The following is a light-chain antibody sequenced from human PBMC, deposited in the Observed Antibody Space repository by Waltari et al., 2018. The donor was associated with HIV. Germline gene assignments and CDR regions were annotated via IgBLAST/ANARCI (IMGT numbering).Light chain of an antibody. CDR2: LKSDGSH. CDR3: QTWSTGIRV. J-gene: IGLJ2*01. CDR1: SGHNSYA. V-gene: IGLV4-69*01. Sequence: QLVLTQSPSASASLGASVKLTCTLSSGHNSYAIAWHQQQPEKGPRYLMKLKSDGSHKKGDGIPDRVSGSSSGAALYLTISSLQSGDESDYYCQTWSTGIRVFGGGTKLTVL.